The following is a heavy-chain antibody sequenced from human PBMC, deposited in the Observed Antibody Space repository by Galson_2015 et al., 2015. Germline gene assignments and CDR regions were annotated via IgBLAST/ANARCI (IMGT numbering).Heavy chain of an antibody. CDR3: ARDYDFWSGYRNWFDP. V-gene: IGHV3-33*01. CDR2: IWYDGSNK. D-gene: IGHD3-3*01. CDR1: GFTFSSYG. J-gene: IGHJ5*02. Sequence: SLRLSCAASGFTFSSYGMHWVRQAPGKGLEWVAVIWYDGSNKYYADSVKGRFTISRDNSKNTLYLQMNSLRAEDTAVYYCARDYDFWSGYRNWFDPWGQGTLVTVSS.